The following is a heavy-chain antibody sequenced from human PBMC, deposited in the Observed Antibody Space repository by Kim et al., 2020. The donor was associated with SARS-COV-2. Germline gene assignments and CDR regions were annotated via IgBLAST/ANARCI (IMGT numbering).Heavy chain of an antibody. D-gene: IGHD3-10*01. Sequence: GGSLRLSCAASGFTFSDYYMSWIRQAPGKGLEWVSYISSSGSTIYYADSVKGRFTISRDNAKNSLYLQMNSLRAEDTAVYYCARDSARGTMVRGVIITFYYYYGMDVWGQGTTVTVSS. CDR2: ISSSGSTI. J-gene: IGHJ6*02. V-gene: IGHV3-11*01. CDR3: ARDSARGTMVRGVIITFYYYYGMDV. CDR1: GFTFSDYY.